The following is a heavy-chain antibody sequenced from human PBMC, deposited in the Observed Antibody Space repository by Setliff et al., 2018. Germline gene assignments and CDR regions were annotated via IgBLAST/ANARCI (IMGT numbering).Heavy chain of an antibody. D-gene: IGHD1-26*01. V-gene: IGHV4-4*02. CDR1: GDSISSGNW. Sequence: SLTCAVSGDSISSGNWWSWVRQPPEKGLEWIGRVYYTGGTYYIPSLKSRVAISVDTSKNQFSLKLSSVTAADTAIYYCTRAYSGSHDYWGQGTLVTVSS. J-gene: IGHJ4*02. CDR3: TRAYSGSHDY. CDR2: VYYTGGT.